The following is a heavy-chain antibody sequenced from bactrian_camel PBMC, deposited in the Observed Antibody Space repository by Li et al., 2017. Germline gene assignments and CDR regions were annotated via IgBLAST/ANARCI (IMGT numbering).Heavy chain of an antibody. Sequence: VQLVESGGGSVQTGGSLTLSCKASPLSYSSYCLGWVRQAPGKSREGIAAIDSDGVTSYSPSVKGRFTISEDKAKDTVYLQMNSLKPEDTAMYSCTRSASGRCAGYWGQGTQVTVS. CDR1: PLSYSSYC. V-gene: IGHV3S42*01. D-gene: IGHD5*01. CDR3: TRSASGRCAGY. CDR2: IDSDGVT. J-gene: IGHJ4*01.